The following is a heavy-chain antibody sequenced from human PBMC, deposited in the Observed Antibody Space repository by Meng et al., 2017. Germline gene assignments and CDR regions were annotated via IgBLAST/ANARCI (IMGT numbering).Heavy chain of an antibody. D-gene: IGHD4-17*01. CDR2: IWYDGSNK. J-gene: IGHJ4*02. Sequence: GGSLRLSCAASGFTFSSYGMHWVRQAPGKGLEWVAVIWYDGSNKYYADSVKGRFTISRDNSKNTLYLQMNSLRAVDTAVYYCAREYGDYGNYFDYWGQGTLVTVSS. V-gene: IGHV3-33*01. CDR3: AREYGDYGNYFDY. CDR1: GFTFSSYG.